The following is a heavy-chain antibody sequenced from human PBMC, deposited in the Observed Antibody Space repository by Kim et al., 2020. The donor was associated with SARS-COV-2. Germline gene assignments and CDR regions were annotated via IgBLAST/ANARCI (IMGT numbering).Heavy chain of an antibody. J-gene: IGHJ5*02. CDR2: ISYDGSNK. CDR1: GFTFSSYG. CDR3: AATNSGPWSTRWFDP. D-gene: IGHD1-1*01. Sequence: GGSLRLSCAASGFTFSSYGMHWVRQAPGKGLEWVAVISYDGSNKYYADSVKGRFTISRDNSKNTLYLQMNSLRAEDTAVYYCAATNSGPWSTRWFDPWGQGTLVTVSS. V-gene: IGHV3-30*03.